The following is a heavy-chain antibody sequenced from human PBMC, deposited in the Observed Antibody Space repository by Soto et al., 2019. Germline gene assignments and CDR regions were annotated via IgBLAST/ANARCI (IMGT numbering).Heavy chain of an antibody. CDR1: GFSLSGYG. CDR3: ARDVDRASHLNWFDP. J-gene: IGHJ5*02. V-gene: IGHV3-33*01. CDR2: IWYDGTTK. D-gene: IGHD5-12*01. Sequence: GGSLRLSCEVSGFSLSGYGMHWVRQAQGKGLERVAVIWYDGTTKNYADSVKGRFTISRDSSKNAVYLQMDSLKVEDTAVYYCARDVDRASHLNWFDPWGQGVMVTVSS.